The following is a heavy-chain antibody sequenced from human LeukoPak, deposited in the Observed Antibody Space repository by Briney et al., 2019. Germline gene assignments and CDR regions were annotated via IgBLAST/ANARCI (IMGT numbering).Heavy chain of an antibody. CDR2: ISVYNGNT. J-gene: IGHJ4*02. CDR3: ATSVSGYDFAY. Sequence: ASVKVSCKASGYTFTSYGINWVRQAPGQGLEWMGWISVYNGNTNYAQKLQDRVTMTTETSTNIAYMELRSLRSDDTAVYYCATSVSGYDFAYWGPGTLVTVSS. CDR1: GYTFTSYG. V-gene: IGHV1-18*01. D-gene: IGHD5-12*01.